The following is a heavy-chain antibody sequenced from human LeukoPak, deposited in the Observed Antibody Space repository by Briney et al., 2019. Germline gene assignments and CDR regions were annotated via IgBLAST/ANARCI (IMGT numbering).Heavy chain of an antibody. CDR3: ARSYDIAGYYYYMDV. Sequence: ASVKVSCKASGYSITTNYMHWVRQAPGQGLEWMAVINPSAGSTTYAQHFQGRLTVTRDLSTNTVYMELSGLRSDDTAVYYCARSYDIAGYYYYMDVWGKGTTVTISS. D-gene: IGHD3-9*01. J-gene: IGHJ6*03. CDR2: INPSAGST. V-gene: IGHV1-46*01. CDR1: GYSITTNY.